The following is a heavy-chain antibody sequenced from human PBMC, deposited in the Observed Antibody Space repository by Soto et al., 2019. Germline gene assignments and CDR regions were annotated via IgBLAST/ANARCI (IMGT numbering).Heavy chain of an antibody. CDR1: GGSVSSGSYY. D-gene: IGHD2-21*02. CDR2: IYYSGST. Sequence: QVQLQESGPGLVKPSETLSLTCTVSGGSVSSGSYYWSWIRQPPGKGLEWIGYIYYSGSTNYNPSLKSRVTISVDTSKNQFSLKLSSVTAADTAVYYFASIPLAYCGGDCYSVRWRYFDLWGRGTLVTVSS. CDR3: ASIPLAYCGGDCYSVRWRYFDL. V-gene: IGHV4-61*01. J-gene: IGHJ2*01.